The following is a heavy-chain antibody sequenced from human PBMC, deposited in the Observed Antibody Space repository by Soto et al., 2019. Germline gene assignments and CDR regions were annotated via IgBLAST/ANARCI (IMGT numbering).Heavy chain of an antibody. CDR1: GGSITSGDYY. Sequence: QMQLQESGPGLVKPSQTLSLTCSVSGGSITSGDYYWSWIRQPPGKGLEWIGYIHHSGNTYYNPSLVSRLTISRDLSKNQFSLKLNSLTAADTAVYYCARDVGAGATSGLFDYWGQGTLVTVSS. V-gene: IGHV4-30-4*01. J-gene: IGHJ4*02. D-gene: IGHD5-12*01. CDR3: ARDVGAGATSGLFDY. CDR2: IHHSGNT.